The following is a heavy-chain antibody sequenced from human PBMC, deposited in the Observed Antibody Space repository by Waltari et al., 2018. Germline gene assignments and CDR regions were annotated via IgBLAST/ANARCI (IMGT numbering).Heavy chain of an antibody. CDR3: ARDGIAVAGSGYFDY. CDR2: ISYDGSNK. Sequence: QVQLVESGGGVVQPGRSLRLSCAASGFTFSSYAMHWVRQAPGKGLGWVAVISYDGSNKYYADSVKGRFPISRDNSKNTLYLQMNSLRAEDTAVYYCARDGIAVAGSGYFDYWGQGTLVTVSS. D-gene: IGHD6-19*01. CDR1: GFTFSSYA. J-gene: IGHJ4*02. V-gene: IGHV3-30-3*01.